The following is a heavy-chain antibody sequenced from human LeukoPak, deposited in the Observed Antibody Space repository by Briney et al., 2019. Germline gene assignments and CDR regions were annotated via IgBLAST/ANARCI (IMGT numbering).Heavy chain of an antibody. D-gene: IGHD5-12*01. CDR2: INPNSGVT. J-gene: IGHJ6*03. CDR1: GYTFSGFY. Sequence: ASVKVSCKASGYTFSGFYIHWVRQAPGLGLEWMGWINPNSGVTNYAQKLQGRVTITRDTSIDTAYMQLSRLRSDDTAVYYCAKDRYGDYEAPFHYYMDAWGRGTTVTVSS. CDR3: AKDRYGDYEAPFHYYMDA. V-gene: IGHV1-2*02.